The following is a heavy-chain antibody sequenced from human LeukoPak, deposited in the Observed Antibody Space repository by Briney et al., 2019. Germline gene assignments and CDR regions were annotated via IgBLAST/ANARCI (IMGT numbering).Heavy chain of an antibody. D-gene: IGHD3-10*01. CDR3: ARDRKSGESSEIDF. J-gene: IGHJ4*02. CDR1: GFTFSNYW. Sequence: GGSLRLSCAASGFTFSNYWVHWVRQAPGKGLVWVSRINRDGSTTNYADSVKGRFTVSRDNAKNTLNLQMNSLRAEDNAVYYCARDRKSGESSEIDFWGQGTLVTVSS. CDR2: INRDGSTT. V-gene: IGHV3-74*01.